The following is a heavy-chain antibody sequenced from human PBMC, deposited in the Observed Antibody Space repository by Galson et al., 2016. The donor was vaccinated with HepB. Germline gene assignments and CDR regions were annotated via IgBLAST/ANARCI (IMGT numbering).Heavy chain of an antibody. V-gene: IGHV1-18*01. D-gene: IGHD3-3*01. J-gene: IGHJ4*02. CDR1: GYTFTSYG. CDR3: ARGYYDFWSGYYPPLDS. CDR2: ISAYNGNT. Sequence: SVKVSCKASGYTFTSYGISWVRRAPGQGLEWMGWISAYNGNTNYAQKLQGRVTMTTDTSTSTAYMPLRSLRSDDTAVYYCARGYYDFWSGYYPPLDSWGQGTLVTVSS.